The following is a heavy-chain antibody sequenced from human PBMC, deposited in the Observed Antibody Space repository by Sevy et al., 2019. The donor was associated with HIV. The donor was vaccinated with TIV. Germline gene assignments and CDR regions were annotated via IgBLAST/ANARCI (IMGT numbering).Heavy chain of an antibody. V-gene: IGHV4-34*01. J-gene: IGHJ4*02. CDR3: ARGRGGDYGVVTAIPQYYFDY. CDR1: GGSFSGYY. CDR2: INHSGST. D-gene: IGHD2-21*02. Sequence: LTASETLSLTCAVYGGSFSGYYWSWIRQPPGKGLEWIGEINHSGSTNYNPSLKSRVTISVDTSKNQFSLKLSSVTAADTAVYYCARGRGGDYGVVTAIPQYYFDYWGQGTLVTVSS.